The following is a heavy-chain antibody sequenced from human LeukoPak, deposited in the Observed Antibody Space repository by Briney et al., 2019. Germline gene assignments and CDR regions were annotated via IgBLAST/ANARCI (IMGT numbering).Heavy chain of an antibody. Sequence: SETLSLTCTVSGYSISSGYYWGWIRQPPGKGLEWIGSIYHSGSTYYNPPLKSRVTISVDTPKNQFSLKLSSVTAADTAVYYCARGVYRDGYPYYFDYWGQGTLVTVSS. CDR1: GYSISSGYY. V-gene: IGHV4-38-2*02. J-gene: IGHJ4*02. D-gene: IGHD5-24*01. CDR3: ARGVYRDGYPYYFDY. CDR2: IYHSGST.